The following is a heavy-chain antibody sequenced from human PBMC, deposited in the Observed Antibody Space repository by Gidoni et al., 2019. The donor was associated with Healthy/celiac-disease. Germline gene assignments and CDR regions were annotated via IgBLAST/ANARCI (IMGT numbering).Heavy chain of an antibody. CDR3: ARDYGDYVSFRVGRSNWFDP. D-gene: IGHD4-17*01. Sequence: QLQLQESGPGLVKPSETLSLTCTVSGVSISSSSYYWGWIRQPPGKGLEWIGSIYYSGSTYYNPSLKSRVTISVDTSKNQFSLKLSSVTAADTAVYYCARDYGDYVSFRVGRSNWFDPWGQGTLVTVSS. V-gene: IGHV4-39*01. CDR2: IYYSGST. J-gene: IGHJ5*02. CDR1: GVSISSSSYY.